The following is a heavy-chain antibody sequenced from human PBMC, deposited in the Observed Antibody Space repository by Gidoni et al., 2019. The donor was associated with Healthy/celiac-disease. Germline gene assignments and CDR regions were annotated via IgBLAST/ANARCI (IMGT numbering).Heavy chain of an antibody. J-gene: IGHJ4*02. V-gene: IGHV4-34*01. CDR1: GGSCSGYY. CDR3: AISGRFWGCYYRYFDY. CDR2: ITHGGST. D-gene: IGHD3-3*01. Sequence: QVQLQQWGAGLLKPSETLSPTCAAYGGSCSGYYRSWIRQPPGKGLEWIGEITHGGSTNYTPSLQRRVTISVDTAKNQFSLSLSSVTAAYTAVYYCAISGRFWGCYYRYFDYWGQGTLVTVSS.